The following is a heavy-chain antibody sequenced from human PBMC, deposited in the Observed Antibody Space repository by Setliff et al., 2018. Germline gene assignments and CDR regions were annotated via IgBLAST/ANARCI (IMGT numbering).Heavy chain of an antibody. CDR2: ISHEGSTK. V-gene: IGHV3-30*03. CDR3: ARLQFYSSGWYRDDY. D-gene: IGHD6-19*01. Sequence: PGGSLRLSCAASGFTLSGYGMHWVRQAPGKGLEWVAIISHEGSTKYYADSVKGRFAISRDNSKNTVYLQMNSLTAEDTAVYYCARLQFYSSGWYRDDYWGQGTLVTVSS. CDR1: GFTLSGYG. J-gene: IGHJ4*02.